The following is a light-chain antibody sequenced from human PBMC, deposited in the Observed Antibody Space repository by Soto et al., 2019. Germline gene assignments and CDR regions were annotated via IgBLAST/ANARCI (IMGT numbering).Light chain of an antibody. CDR2: GAS. CDR3: LQYVGSSHT. V-gene: IGKV3-20*01. CDR1: QSVSSNY. Sequence: EIVLTQSPGTLSLSPGERATLSCRASQSVSSNYLAWFQQKPGQAPRLLISGASSRATGISDRFSGSGSGTDFILTISRLEPEDFAVYYCLQYVGSSHTFGGGTKVEI. J-gene: IGKJ4*01.